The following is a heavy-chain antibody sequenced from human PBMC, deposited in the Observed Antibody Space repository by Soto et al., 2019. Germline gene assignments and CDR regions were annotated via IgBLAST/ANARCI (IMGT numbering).Heavy chain of an antibody. V-gene: IGHV1-3*01. CDR3: ARDPVRIVVANAFDI. J-gene: IGHJ3*02. CDR1: GYTFTSYA. D-gene: IGHD3-22*01. Sequence: ASVKVSWKASGYTFTSYAMHWVRQAPGQRLEWMGWINAGNGNTKYSQKFQGRVTITRDTSASTAYMELSSLRSEDTAVYYCARDPVRIVVANAFDIWGQGTMVTVSS. CDR2: INAGNGNT.